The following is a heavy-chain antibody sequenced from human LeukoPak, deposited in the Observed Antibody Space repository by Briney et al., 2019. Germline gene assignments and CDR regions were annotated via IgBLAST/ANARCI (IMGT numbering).Heavy chain of an antibody. V-gene: IGHV1-24*01. CDR3: ATDPGETVPAAKGPRGDYCYGMDV. Sequence: APVKVSCKVSGYTLTELSMHGGRQAPGKGLEGMGGFDPEDGETIYAQTFQGRVTMTEDTSTDTAYIELTSLRSDDTAVYYCATDPGETVPAAKGPRGDYCYGMDVWGQGTTVTVSS. J-gene: IGHJ6*02. CDR2: FDPEDGET. CDR1: GYTLTELS. D-gene: IGHD2-2*01.